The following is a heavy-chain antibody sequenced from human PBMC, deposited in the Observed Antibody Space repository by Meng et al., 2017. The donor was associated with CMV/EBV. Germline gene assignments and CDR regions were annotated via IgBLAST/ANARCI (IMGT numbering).Heavy chain of an antibody. CDR2: IYYSGST. D-gene: IGHD3-3*01. CDR3: ASSVNYYFWSGDAFDI. Sequence: SETLSLTCTVSGGSVSSGSYYWSWIRQPPGKGLEWIGYIYYSGSTNYNPSLKSRVTISVDTSKNQFSLKLRSVTAADTAVYYCASSVNYYFWSGDAFDIWGQGTMVTVSS. J-gene: IGHJ3*02. V-gene: IGHV4-61*01. CDR1: GGSVSSGSYY.